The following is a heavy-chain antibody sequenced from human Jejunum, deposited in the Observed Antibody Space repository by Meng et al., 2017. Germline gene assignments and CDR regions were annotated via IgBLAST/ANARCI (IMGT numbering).Heavy chain of an antibody. CDR1: GDFTSSSDR. CDR3: ARGVLERYFDY. Sequence: LQGSGPVRVKPSGTLSLTCAVSGDFTSSSDRWTWVRQAPGRGLEWIGEVWHSGATYYNPPLESRLTISIDTSNNRFSLELSSATAADTAVYYCARGVLERYFDYWGQGALVTVSS. CDR2: VWHSGAT. V-gene: IGHV4-4*02. D-gene: IGHD3-10*01. J-gene: IGHJ4*02.